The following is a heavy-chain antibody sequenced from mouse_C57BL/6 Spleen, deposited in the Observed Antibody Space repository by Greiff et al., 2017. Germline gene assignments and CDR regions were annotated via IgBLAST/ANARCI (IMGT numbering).Heavy chain of an antibody. CDR3: ARHDYDYGFAY. Sequence: EVKLMESGGGLVQPGGSLKLSCAASGFTFSDYYMYWVRQTPEKRLEWVAYISNGGGSTYYPDTVKGRSTITRDNAKNTLYLQMSRLKSEDTAMYYCARHDYDYGFAYWGQGTLVTVSA. J-gene: IGHJ3*01. CDR2: ISNGGGST. V-gene: IGHV5-12*01. CDR1: GFTFSDYY. D-gene: IGHD2-4*01.